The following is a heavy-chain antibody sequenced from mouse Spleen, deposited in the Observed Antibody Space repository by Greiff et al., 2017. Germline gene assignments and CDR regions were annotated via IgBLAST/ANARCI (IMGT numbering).Heavy chain of an antibody. CDR2: ISSGGGNT. V-gene: IGHV5-9*04. CDR1: GFTFSSYA. CDR3: AREGNGNYGSFDY. J-gene: IGHJ2*01. Sequence: EVKLMESGGGLVKLGGSLKLSCAASGFTFSSYAMSWVRQTPEKRLEWVATISSGGGNTYYPDSVKGRFTISRDNAKNTLYLQMSSLKSEDTAMYYCAREGNGNYGSFDYWGQGTTLTVSS. D-gene: IGHD2-1*01.